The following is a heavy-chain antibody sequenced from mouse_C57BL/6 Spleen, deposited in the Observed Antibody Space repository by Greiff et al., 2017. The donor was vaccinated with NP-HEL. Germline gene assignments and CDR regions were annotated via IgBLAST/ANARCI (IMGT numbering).Heavy chain of an antibody. J-gene: IGHJ3*01. V-gene: IGHV1-22*01. CDR3: AREGVSDDYEAWLAY. CDR1: GYTFTDYN. CDR2: INPNNGGT. Sequence: EVQLQQSGPELVKPGASVKMSCKASGYTFTDYNMHWVKQSHGKSLEWIGYINPNNGGTSYNQKFKGKATLTVNKSSSTAYMELRSLTSEDSAVYYCAREGVSDDYEAWLAYWGQGTLVTVSA. D-gene: IGHD2-4*01.